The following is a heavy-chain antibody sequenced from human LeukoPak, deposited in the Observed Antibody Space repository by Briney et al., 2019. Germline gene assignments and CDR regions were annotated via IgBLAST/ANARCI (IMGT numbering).Heavy chain of an antibody. CDR2: IRYDGNDK. CDR3: AKARGVPAAMRPSYMDV. CDR1: GFMFRGYG. V-gene: IGHV3-30*02. D-gene: IGHD2-2*01. Sequence: GGSLRLSCAAPGFMFRGYGMHWVRQAPGKGLEWVAFIRYDGNDKQYADSVKGRFTISRDNSKNTLYLQMNSLRTEDTAVYYCAKARGVPAAMRPSYMDVWGKGTTVTISS. J-gene: IGHJ6*03.